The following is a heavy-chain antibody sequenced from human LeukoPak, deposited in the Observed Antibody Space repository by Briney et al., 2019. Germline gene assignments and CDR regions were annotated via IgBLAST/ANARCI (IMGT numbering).Heavy chain of an antibody. D-gene: IGHD3-3*01. CDR1: GGTFGSYA. CDR3: ARESGITIFGVVIDNNWFDP. CDR2: IIPIFGTA. Sequence: GASVKVSCKASGGTFGSYAISWVRQAPGQGLGWMGRIIPIFGTANYAQKFQGRVTITTDESTSTAYMELSSLRSEDTAVYYCARESGITIFGVVIDNNWFDPWGQGTLVTVSS. V-gene: IGHV1-69*05. J-gene: IGHJ5*02.